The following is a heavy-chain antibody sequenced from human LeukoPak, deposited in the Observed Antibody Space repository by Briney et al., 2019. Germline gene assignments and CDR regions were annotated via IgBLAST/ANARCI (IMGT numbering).Heavy chain of an antibody. CDR1: GGSISSSNW. CDR2: IYYSGST. Sequence: SGTLSLTCAVSGGSISSSNWWSWVRQPPGKGLEWIGSIYYSGSTYYNPSLKSRVTISVDTSKNQFSLKLSSVTAADTAVYYCARGGNYYDSSGYDPHFFDYWGQGTLVTVSS. D-gene: IGHD3-22*01. CDR3: ARGGNYYDSSGYDPHFFDY. J-gene: IGHJ4*02. V-gene: IGHV4-4*02.